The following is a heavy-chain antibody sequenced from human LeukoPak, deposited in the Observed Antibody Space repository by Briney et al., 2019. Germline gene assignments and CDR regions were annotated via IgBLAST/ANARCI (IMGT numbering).Heavy chain of an antibody. CDR2: ISGSGGST. D-gene: IGHD3-10*01. CDR1: GFTFSSYA. Sequence: GGSLRLSCAASGFTFSSYAMSWVRQAPGKGLEWVSAISGSGGSTYYADSVKGRFTISRDNAENSLYLQMNSLRAEDTAVYYCARVRASLDYWGQGTLVTVSS. V-gene: IGHV3-23*01. J-gene: IGHJ4*02. CDR3: ARVRASLDY.